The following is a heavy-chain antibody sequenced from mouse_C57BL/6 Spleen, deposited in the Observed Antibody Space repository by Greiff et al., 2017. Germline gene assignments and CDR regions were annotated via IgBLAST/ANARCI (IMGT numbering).Heavy chain of an antibody. J-gene: IGHJ1*03. V-gene: IGHV1-55*01. Sequence: QVQLQQPGAELVKPGASVKMSCKASGYTFTSYWITWVKQRPGQGLEWIGDIYPGSGSTNYNEKFKSKATLTVDTSSSTAYMQLSSLTSEDSAVYYCARSYDGSSYWWYFDVWGTGTTVTVSS. CDR1: GYTFTSYW. D-gene: IGHD1-1*01. CDR2: IYPGSGST. CDR3: ARSYDGSSYWWYFDV.